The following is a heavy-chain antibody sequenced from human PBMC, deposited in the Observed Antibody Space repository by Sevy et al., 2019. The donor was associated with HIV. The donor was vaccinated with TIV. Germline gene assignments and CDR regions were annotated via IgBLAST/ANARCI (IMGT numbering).Heavy chain of an antibody. CDR2: ISSSGSTI. Sequence: GGSLRLSCAASGFTFSDYYMSWIRQAPGKGLEWVSYISSSGSTIYYADSVKGRFTISRDNAKNSLYLQMNNLKAEDTAVYYCAGDPPLRFLEPEQDYWGQGTLVTVSS. CDR3: AGDPPLRFLEPEQDY. V-gene: IGHV3-11*01. D-gene: IGHD3-3*01. J-gene: IGHJ4*02. CDR1: GFTFSDYY.